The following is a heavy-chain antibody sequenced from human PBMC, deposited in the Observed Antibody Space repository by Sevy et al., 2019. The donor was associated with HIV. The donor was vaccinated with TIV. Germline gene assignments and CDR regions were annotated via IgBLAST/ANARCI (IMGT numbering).Heavy chain of an antibody. V-gene: IGHV1-69*13. J-gene: IGHJ4*02. CDR1: GGTFSSYA. CDR2: ITPIFGTA. CDR3: ATRSAHCSSTSCPLDY. Sequence: ASVKVSCKASGGTFSSYAISWVRQAPGQGLEWMGGITPIFGTANYAQKFQGRVTITADESTSTAYMELSSLRSEDTAVYYCATRSAHCSSTSCPLDYWGQGTLVTVS. D-gene: IGHD2-2*01.